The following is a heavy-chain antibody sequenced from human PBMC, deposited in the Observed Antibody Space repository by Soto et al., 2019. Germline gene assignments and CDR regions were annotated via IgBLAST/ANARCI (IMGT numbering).Heavy chain of an antibody. D-gene: IGHD1-26*01. CDR3: ARVSGSYYYGMDV. Sequence: QVQLQESGPGLVKPSGTLSLTCAVSGGSISSSNWWSWVRQPPGKGLEWIGEIYHSGSTNYNPSLKSRVTIAVDTSKHQFSLKLSSVTAADTAVYYCARVSGSYYYGMDVWAQGTTVTVSS. CDR1: GGSISSSNW. V-gene: IGHV4-4*02. CDR2: IYHSGST. J-gene: IGHJ6*02.